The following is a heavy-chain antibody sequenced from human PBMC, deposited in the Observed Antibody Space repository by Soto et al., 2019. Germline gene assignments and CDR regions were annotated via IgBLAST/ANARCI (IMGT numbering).Heavy chain of an antibody. CDR1: GYSFTDYH. D-gene: IGHD3-3*02. CDR3: GRGRSGQIVIFY. J-gene: IGHJ4*02. Sequence: ASVKVSCKASGYSFTDYHIHWVRQAPGQGLEWLGRIGPESGATRYAEKFQGRVTMTLDTSITTVYMELKNLSPDDTAVYYCGRGRSGQIVIFYWGQGTPVTVSS. CDR2: IGPESGAT. V-gene: IGHV1-2*06.